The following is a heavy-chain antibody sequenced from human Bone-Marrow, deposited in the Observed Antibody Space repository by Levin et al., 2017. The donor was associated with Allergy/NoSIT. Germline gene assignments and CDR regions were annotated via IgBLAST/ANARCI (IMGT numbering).Heavy chain of an antibody. J-gene: IGHJ4*02. D-gene: IGHD3-16*01. CDR3: VRDDIWDAPDYFDY. CDR1: GFTFRNFA. CDR2: ISYDGIHQ. Sequence: SCAVSGFTFRNFAMHWVRQAPGKGLEWVAVISYDGIHQFYAASVKGRFTISRDNVENTLYLQMNDLRPEDTALYYCVRDDIWDAPDYFDYWGQGTLVTVSS. V-gene: IGHV3-30*04.